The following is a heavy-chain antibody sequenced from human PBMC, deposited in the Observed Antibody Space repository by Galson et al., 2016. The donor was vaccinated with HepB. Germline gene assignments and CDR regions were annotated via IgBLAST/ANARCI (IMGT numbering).Heavy chain of an antibody. V-gene: IGHV5-51*01. Sequence: QSGAEVKKPGESLKISCKVSGSIFTNYWIGWVRQMPVQGLEWMGIVSPSDSDTRYSPSFQGQVTISADKSISTASLQWSSLQASDTAVYYCARLYRGGTTFEAYYYDSRTYFDYWGRGTLVTVSS. CDR3: ARLYRGGTTFEAYYYDSRTYFDY. CDR2: VSPSDSDT. CDR1: GSIFTNYW. D-gene: IGHD3-10*01. J-gene: IGHJ4*02.